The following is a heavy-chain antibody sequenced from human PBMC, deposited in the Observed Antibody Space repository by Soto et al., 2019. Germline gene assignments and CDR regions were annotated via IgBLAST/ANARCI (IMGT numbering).Heavy chain of an antibody. D-gene: IGHD3-22*01. J-gene: IGHJ4*02. CDR2: ITQDGRNQ. CDR1: GFTFSSYA. CDR3: ATGAAFYYDTSRF. V-gene: IGHV3-30*04. Sequence: QVQLVESGGGVVQPGRSLRLSCAASGFTFSSYAMHWVRQAPGTGLEWVAVITQDGRNQFYADSVRGRFIISRDNSKNSLYLQMNTLTTEDTAVYYCATGAAFYYDTSRFWGQGTLVTVSS.